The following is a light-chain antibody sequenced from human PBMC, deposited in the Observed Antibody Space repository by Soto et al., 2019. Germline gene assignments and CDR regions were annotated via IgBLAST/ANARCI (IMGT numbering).Light chain of an antibody. CDR2: END. CDR1: TSNIASNY. J-gene: IGLJ3*02. CDR3: GTWDSSLSTGV. V-gene: IGLV1-51*02. Sequence: QSVLTRPPSVSAAPGQKVSISCSGSTSNIASNYVSWFRQVPGTAPQIVIYENDKRPPGIPERFSASRSGTSATLDISGLQAGDEAHYYCGTWDSSLSTGVFGGGTKLTVL.